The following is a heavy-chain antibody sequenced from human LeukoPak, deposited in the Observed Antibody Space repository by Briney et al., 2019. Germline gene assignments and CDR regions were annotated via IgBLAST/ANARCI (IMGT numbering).Heavy chain of an antibody. CDR3: ARHYDSSGYYLDY. D-gene: IGHD3-22*01. CDR2: ISSSSSYI. J-gene: IGHJ4*02. CDR1: GFTFSSYS. Sequence: GGSLRLSCAASGFTFSSYSMNWVRQAPGKGLEWVSSISSSSSYIYYADSVKGRFTISRDNSKNTLYLQMNSLRAEDTAVYYCARHYDSSGYYLDYWGQGTLVTVSS. V-gene: IGHV3-21*01.